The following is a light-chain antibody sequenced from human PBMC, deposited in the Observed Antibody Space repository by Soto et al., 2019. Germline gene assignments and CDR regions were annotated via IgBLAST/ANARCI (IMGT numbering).Light chain of an antibody. Sequence: DIQMTQSPPTLSASVGDRVTITCRASQSSSDWLAWYQQRPGKAHKLLIYKASNLQSGVPSRFSGSGSGTEFSLTITSLQPDDFATYYCQQYNNYWTFGQGTKVENK. CDR3: QQYNNYWT. CDR1: QSSSDW. J-gene: IGKJ1*01. CDR2: KAS. V-gene: IGKV1-5*03.